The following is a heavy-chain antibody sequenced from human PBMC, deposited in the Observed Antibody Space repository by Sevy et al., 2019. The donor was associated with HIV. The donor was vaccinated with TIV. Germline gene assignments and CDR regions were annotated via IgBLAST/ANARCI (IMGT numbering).Heavy chain of an antibody. D-gene: IGHD3-22*01. CDR1: GGTFRNYA. J-gene: IGHJ6*02. Sequence: ASVKVSCKASGGTFRNYAISWVRQAPGQGLEWMGGFIPMFDTANYAQKFQGKVTLTADGSTTTAYMELSSLRSDDTAVYYCAGSYFDSSGYSPLFYYGLDVWGQGTPVTVSS. V-gene: IGHV1-69*13. CDR2: FIPMFDTA. CDR3: AGSYFDSSGYSPLFYYGLDV.